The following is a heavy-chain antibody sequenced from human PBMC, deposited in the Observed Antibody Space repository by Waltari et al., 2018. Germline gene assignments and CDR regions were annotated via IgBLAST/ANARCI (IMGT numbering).Heavy chain of an antibody. Sequence: QVHLQESGPGLVKPSQTLSLTCSISDDSINPGPFYFTWIRQYPGKGLAWIGYVDTTGSPSSNPSLMSRFSISFDTSRRHFSLKLMSVTAADTASYFCAISSSGGNYFDYWGRGTLVTVSS. J-gene: IGHJ4*02. D-gene: IGHD6-6*01. CDR2: VDTTGSP. CDR3: AISSSGGNYFDY. CDR1: DDSINPGPFY. V-gene: IGHV4-31*03.